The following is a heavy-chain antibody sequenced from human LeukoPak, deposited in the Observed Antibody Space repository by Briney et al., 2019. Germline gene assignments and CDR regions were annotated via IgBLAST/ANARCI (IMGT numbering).Heavy chain of an antibody. CDR1: GGSISTSSYY. CDR3: ARLHWGSGGSGSFDF. Sequence: PSETPSLTRTVPGGSISTSSYYWGWIRQPPRKWLGWIGSISYSGNTYYNPSLKSRVTISADTSKNQFSLKLSSVTAADTAVYYCARLHWGSGGSGSFDFWGQGTLVTVSS. CDR2: ISYSGNT. D-gene: IGHD7-27*01. J-gene: IGHJ4*02. V-gene: IGHV4-39*01.